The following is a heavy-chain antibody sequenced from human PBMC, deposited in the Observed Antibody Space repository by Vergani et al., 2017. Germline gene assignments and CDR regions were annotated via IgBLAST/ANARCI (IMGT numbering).Heavy chain of an antibody. D-gene: IGHD4-23*01. CDR2: IYYSGST. CDR1: GGSISSGDYY. J-gene: IGHJ3*02. CDR3: ARGSSTVVTPGAFDI. V-gene: IGHV4-30-4*01. Sequence: QVQLQESGPGLVKPSQTLSLTCTVSGGSISSGDYYCSWIRQPPGKGLEWIGYIYYSGSTYYKPSLKSRVTISVDTSKNQFSLKLSSVTAADTAVYYCARGSSTVVTPGAFDIWGQGTMVTVSS.